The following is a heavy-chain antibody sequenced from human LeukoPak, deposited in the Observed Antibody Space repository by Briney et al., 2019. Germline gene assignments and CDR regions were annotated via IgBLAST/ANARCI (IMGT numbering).Heavy chain of an antibody. CDR3: ARDRDTAMGL. D-gene: IGHD5-18*01. Sequence: GGSLRLSCAASGFTFSNYAMHWVRQAPGKGLEWVAIISYDGNDKYYTDSVKGRFTISRDKSKNTLYLQVNSLRAEDTAVYYCARDRDTAMGLWDQGTLVTVSS. J-gene: IGHJ4*02. CDR2: ISYDGNDK. V-gene: IGHV3-30-3*01. CDR1: GFTFSNYA.